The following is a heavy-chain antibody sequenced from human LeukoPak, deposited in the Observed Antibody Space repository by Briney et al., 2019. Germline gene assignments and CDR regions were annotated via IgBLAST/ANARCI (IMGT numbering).Heavy chain of an antibody. D-gene: IGHD3-22*01. V-gene: IGHV3-23*01. J-gene: IGHJ4*02. CDR2: ISGSGGST. CDR1: GFTFSSYA. Sequence: GGSLRLSCAASGFTFSSYAMSWVRQAPGKGLEWVSAISGSGGSTYYADSVKGRFTISRDNSKNTLYLQMNRLRAEDTAVYYCAPTPHYYDSSGYPDWGQGTLVTVSS. CDR3: APTPHYYDSSGYPD.